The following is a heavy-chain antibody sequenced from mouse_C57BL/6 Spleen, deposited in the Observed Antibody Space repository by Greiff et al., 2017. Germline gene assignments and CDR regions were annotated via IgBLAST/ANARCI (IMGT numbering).Heavy chain of an antibody. Sequence: QVQLQQPGAELVKPGASVKLSCKASGYTFTSYWMQWVKQRPGQGLEWIGEIDPSDSYTNYNQKFKGKATLTVDTSSSTAYMQLSSLTSEDSAVYYCARSLYGNYDYWGQGTTLTVSS. J-gene: IGHJ2*01. V-gene: IGHV1-50*01. D-gene: IGHD2-1*01. CDR3: ARSLYGNYDY. CDR1: GYTFTSYW. CDR2: IDPSDSYT.